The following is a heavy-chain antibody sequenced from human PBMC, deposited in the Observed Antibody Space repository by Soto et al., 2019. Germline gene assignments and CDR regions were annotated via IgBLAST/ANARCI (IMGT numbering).Heavy chain of an antibody. J-gene: IGHJ5*02. V-gene: IGHV1-18*01. CDR1: GYTFTSYG. Sequence: QVQLVQSGAEVKKPGASVKVSCKASGYTFTSYGISWVRQAPGQGLEWMGWISAYNGNTNYAQKLQGRVTMTTDTSTRTAYMELRSLRSDDTAVYYCARDTGAYCGGDCDSTWFDAWGQGTLVTVSS. CDR2: ISAYNGNT. CDR3: ARDTGAYCGGDCDSTWFDA. D-gene: IGHD2-21*02.